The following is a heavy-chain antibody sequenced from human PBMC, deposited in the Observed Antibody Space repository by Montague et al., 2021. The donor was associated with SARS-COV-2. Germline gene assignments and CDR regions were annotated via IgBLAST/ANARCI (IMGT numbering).Heavy chain of an antibody. J-gene: IGHJ3*02. V-gene: IGHV4-59*02. CDR2: FYSVGST. D-gene: IGHD1-14*01. CDR3: ARETMTADAFDI. Sequence: SETLSLNCTVSGASVGSSDWGWIRQSPGKGLEWIGYFYSVGSTDYNPSLKSRATISRDTSKNQFSLKVRSVTAADTAVYYCARETMTADAFDIWGRGTMVTVSS. CDR1: GASVGSSD.